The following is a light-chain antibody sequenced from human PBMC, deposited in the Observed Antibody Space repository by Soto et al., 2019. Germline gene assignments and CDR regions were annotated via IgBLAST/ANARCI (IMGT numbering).Light chain of an antibody. CDR2: SIY. CDR1: SSNIGSNT. Sequence: QSVLTQPPSASGTPGQRVTISCSGSSSNIGSNTVNWYQQLPGTAPKLLIYSIYQRPSGVPDRFSGSKSGTSASLAISGLQSEDEADYSCAAWDDSLNGYVFGTGTKVTVL. CDR3: AAWDDSLNGYV. V-gene: IGLV1-44*01. J-gene: IGLJ1*01.